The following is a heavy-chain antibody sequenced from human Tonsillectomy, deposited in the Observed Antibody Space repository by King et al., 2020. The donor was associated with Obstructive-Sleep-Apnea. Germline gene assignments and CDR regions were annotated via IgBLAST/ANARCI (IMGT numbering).Heavy chain of an antibody. D-gene: IGHD2/OR15-2a*01. Sequence: VQLVEAGGGVVQPGRSLRLSCAASGFTCSSYGMHRVRQAPGKVLERVAFIRYDGSNKYYADYMKGRFTVSRDNSKNTLYLQMNSLRAADTPVYYSAEDREYYVDQVAYYSYGMDVWGQGTTVTLS. V-gene: IGHV3-30*02. CDR1: GFTCSSYG. CDR3: AEDREYYVDQVAYYSYGMDV. J-gene: IGHJ6*02. CDR2: IRYDGSNK.